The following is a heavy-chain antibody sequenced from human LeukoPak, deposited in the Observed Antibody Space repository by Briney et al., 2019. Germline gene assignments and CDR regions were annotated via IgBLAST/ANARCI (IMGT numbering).Heavy chain of an antibody. J-gene: IGHJ4*02. D-gene: IGHD5-12*01. CDR2: INPDSGGT. CDR1: GYTFTGYF. Sequence: ASVKVSCKASGYTFTGYFIHWVRQAPGQGLEWMGWINPDSGGTNYAQKFQGRVTMTRDTSISTAYMELSRLRSDDSAMYYCARGAFWLRSTFDYWGQGTLVTVSS. V-gene: IGHV1-2*02. CDR3: ARGAFWLRSTFDY.